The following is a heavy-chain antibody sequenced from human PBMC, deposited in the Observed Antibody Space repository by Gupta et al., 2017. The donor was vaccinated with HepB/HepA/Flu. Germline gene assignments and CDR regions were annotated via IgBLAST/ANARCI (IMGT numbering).Heavy chain of an antibody. CDR1: GGSLSGYY. V-gene: IGHV4-34*01. Sequence: QVQLQQWGAGLLRPSETLSLTCAVYGGSLSGYYWSWIRQPPGKGLEWIGEIKHSGSTNYNPSLKSRVTISADTSKNQFSLKLSSVTAADTAVYYCARAEGTDVWGQGTTVTVSS. CDR2: IKHSGST. J-gene: IGHJ6*02. CDR3: ARAEGTDV. D-gene: IGHD1-14*01.